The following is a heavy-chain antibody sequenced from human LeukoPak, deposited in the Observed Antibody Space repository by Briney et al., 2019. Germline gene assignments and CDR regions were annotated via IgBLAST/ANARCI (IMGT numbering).Heavy chain of an antibody. D-gene: IGHD3-10*01. CDR2: INPNSGGT. CDR1: GYTFTGYY. CDR3: ARDQAVRGVRPDLGY. V-gene: IGHV1-2*02. Sequence: ASVKVSCKASGYTFTGYYMHWVRQAPGQGLEWMGWINPNSGGTNYAQKFQGRVTMTRDTSISTAYMELSRLRSDGTAVYYCARDQAVRGVRPDLGYWGQGTLVTVSS. J-gene: IGHJ4*02.